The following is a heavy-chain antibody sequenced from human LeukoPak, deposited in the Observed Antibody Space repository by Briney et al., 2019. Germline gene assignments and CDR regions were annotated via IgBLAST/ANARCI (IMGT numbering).Heavy chain of an antibody. CDR1: GFTFSNYW. Sequence: GGSLRLSCAASGFTFSNYWMNWVRLAPGKGLEWVANIKRDGSEKYYVDSVKGRFTISRDNAKNSLYLQMNSLRPEDTAVYYCARDPSGYSYGDYYFDYWGQGTLVTVSS. CDR3: ARDPSGYSYGDYYFDY. V-gene: IGHV3-7*01. J-gene: IGHJ4*02. D-gene: IGHD5-18*01. CDR2: IKRDGSEK.